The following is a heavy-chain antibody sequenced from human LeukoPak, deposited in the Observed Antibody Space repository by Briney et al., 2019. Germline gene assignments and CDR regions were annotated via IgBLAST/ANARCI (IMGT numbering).Heavy chain of an antibody. V-gene: IGHV4-4*07. CDR3: ARGASGNYHYFDY. Sequence: SETLSLTCTVSSGSISTYYWSRIRRPAGKGLEWIGRIDISGSTSYTPSLTSRVTMSVDTSKNQFSLKLTSVTAADTAVYYCARGASGNYHYFDYWGQGTLVTVSS. CDR1: SGSISTYY. D-gene: IGHD1-26*01. J-gene: IGHJ4*02. CDR2: IDISGST.